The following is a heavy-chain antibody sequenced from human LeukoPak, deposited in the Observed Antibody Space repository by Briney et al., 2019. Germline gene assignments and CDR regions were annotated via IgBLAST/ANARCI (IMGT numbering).Heavy chain of an antibody. CDR3: ARDAPGNTALDY. CDR2: INGYGSST. CDR1: GFTFISYW. V-gene: IGHV3-74*01. Sequence: GGSLRLSCAASGFTFISYWMHWVRQAPGKGLVWVSRINGYGSSTDFADSVKGRFTISRDNAKNTLYLQMNSLRAEDTAVHYCARDAPGNTALDYWGQGTLVTVSS. J-gene: IGHJ4*02. D-gene: IGHD5-18*01.